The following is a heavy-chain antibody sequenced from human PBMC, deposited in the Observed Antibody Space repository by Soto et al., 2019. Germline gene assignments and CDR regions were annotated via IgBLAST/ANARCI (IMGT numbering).Heavy chain of an antibody. CDR2: VYPGDSDT. J-gene: IGHJ6*02. CDR3: ARHRTRGYSYGYTPRDYYYGMDV. D-gene: IGHD5-18*01. CDR1: GYSFTNYW. Sequence: GESLKISCKGSGYSFTNYWIAWVRQMPGKGLEWMGIVYPGDSDTRYSPSFQGQVTISADKSISTTSLQWTSLKASDTAMYYCARHRTRGYSYGYTPRDYYYGMDVWGQGTTVTVS. V-gene: IGHV5-51*01.